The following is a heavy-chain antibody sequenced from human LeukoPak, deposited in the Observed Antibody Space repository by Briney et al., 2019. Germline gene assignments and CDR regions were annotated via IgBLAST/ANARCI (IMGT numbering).Heavy chain of an antibody. J-gene: IGHJ4*02. CDR1: GFTFSSYS. V-gene: IGHV3-48*02. Sequence: GGSLRLSCAASGFTFSSYSMNWVRQAPGKGLEWVSYISSSSDTIYYADSVKGRFTISRDNAKNSMFLQMNSLRDEDTSVYYCARAVTVVTRGGLVFDYWGQGTLVTVSS. D-gene: IGHD2-21*02. CDR3: ARAVTVVTRGGLVFDY. CDR2: ISSSSDTI.